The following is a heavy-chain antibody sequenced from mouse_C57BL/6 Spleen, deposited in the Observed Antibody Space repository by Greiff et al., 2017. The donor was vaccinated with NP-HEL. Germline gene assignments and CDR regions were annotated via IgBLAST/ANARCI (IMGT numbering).Heavy chain of an antibody. CDR1: GYTFTSYW. CDR3: ARWPRWYFDV. J-gene: IGHJ1*03. V-gene: IGHV1-69*01. Sequence: QVQLQQSGAELVMPGASVKLSCKASGYTFTSYWMHWVKQRPGQGLEWIGEIDPSDSYTNYNQKFKGKSTLTVDKSSSTAYMQLSSLTSEDSAVYYCARWPRWYFDVWGTGTTVTVSS. CDR2: IDPSDSYT.